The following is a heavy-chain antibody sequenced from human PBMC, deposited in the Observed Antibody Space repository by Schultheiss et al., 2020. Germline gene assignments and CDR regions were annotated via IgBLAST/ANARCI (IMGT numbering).Heavy chain of an antibody. Sequence: GGSLRLSCAASGFTFDDSAMHWVRQAPGKGPEWVSAISGSGGSTYYADSVKGRFTISRDNSKNTLYLQMNSLRAEDTAVYYCVKGAGPDYWGQGTLVTVSS. CDR1: GFTFDDSA. D-gene: IGHD6-19*01. V-gene: IGHV3-23*01. J-gene: IGHJ4*02. CDR2: ISGSGGST. CDR3: VKGAGPDY.